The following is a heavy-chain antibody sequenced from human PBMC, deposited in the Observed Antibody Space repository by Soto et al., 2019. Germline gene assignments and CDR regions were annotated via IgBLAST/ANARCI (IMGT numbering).Heavy chain of an antibody. D-gene: IGHD3-10*01. V-gene: IGHV4-30-2*01. CDR2: IYHSGST. CDR3: ARGNYGSGSYYAHFDY. J-gene: IGHJ4*02. Sequence: TLSLTCAVSGGSISSGGYSWSWIRQPPGKGLEWIGYIYHSGSTYYNPSLKSRVTISVDRSKNQFSLKLSSVTAADTAVYYCARGNYGSGSYYAHFDYWGQGTLVTVSS. CDR1: GGSISSGGYS.